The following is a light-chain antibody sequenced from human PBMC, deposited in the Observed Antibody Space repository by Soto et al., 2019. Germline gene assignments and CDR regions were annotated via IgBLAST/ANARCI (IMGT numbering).Light chain of an antibody. J-gene: IGKJ4*01. CDR1: QGISRW. V-gene: IGKV1-12*01. Sequence: DIQMTQSPSSVSESVGDTVTVTCRVSQGISRWLAWYQQKPGKAPRLLIYAASSLQNGVPPRFSGTYSGTDFSLTISSLQPGDSATYFCQQTRDFPLTFGGGTKVDIK. CDR3: QQTRDFPLT. CDR2: AAS.